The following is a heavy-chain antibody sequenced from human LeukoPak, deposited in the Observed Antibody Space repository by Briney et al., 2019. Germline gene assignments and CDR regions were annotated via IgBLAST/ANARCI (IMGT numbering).Heavy chain of an antibody. V-gene: IGHV3-53*01. Sequence: PGGSLRLSCAASGFTVSSNYMSWVRQAPGKGLEWVSVIYSGGSTYYADSVKGRFTISRDNSKNTLYLQMNSLRAEDTAVYYCARGRGDGYNDAFDIWGQGTMVTVSS. CDR2: IYSGGST. D-gene: IGHD5-24*01. J-gene: IGHJ3*02. CDR1: GFTVSSNY. CDR3: ARGRGDGYNDAFDI.